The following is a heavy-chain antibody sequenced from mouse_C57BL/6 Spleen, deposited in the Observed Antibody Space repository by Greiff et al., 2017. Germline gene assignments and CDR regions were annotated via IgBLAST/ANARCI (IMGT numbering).Heavy chain of an antibody. V-gene: IGHV1-55*01. CDR2: IHPGSGST. J-gene: IGHJ2*01. CDR1: GFTFTSYW. CDR3: AREPGYFDY. D-gene: IGHD4-1*01. Sequence: QVQLQQPGAELVKPGASVKLSCTASGFTFTSYWITWVKQRPGQGLEWIGDIHPGSGSTNYNEKFKSKATLNVDTSSNTAYRHLSSLTSEDSAVYNGAREPGYFDYWGQGTTRTVSS.